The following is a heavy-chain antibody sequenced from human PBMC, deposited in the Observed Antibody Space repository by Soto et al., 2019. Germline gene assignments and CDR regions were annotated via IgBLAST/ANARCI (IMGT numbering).Heavy chain of an antibody. Sequence: ASVKVSCKASCYSFTSYGISWVRQAPGQGLEWMGWISAYNGNTNYAQKLQGRVTMTTDTSTSTAYMELRSLRSDDTAVYYCASGYCSSTSCYRGLQNYYYYCGMDVWGQGTTVTVSS. CDR2: ISAYNGNT. J-gene: IGHJ6*02. V-gene: IGHV1-18*04. CDR1: CYSFTSYG. CDR3: ASGYCSSTSCYRGLQNYYYYCGMDV. D-gene: IGHD2-2*02.